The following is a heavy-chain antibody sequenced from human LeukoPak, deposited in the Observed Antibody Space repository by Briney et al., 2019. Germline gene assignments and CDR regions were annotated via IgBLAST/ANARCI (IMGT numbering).Heavy chain of an antibody. CDR2: INHSGST. Sequence: SETLSLTCAVYGGSFSGYYWSWIRQPPGKGLEWIGEINHSGSTNYNPSLKSRVTISVDTSKNQFSLKLSSVTAADTAVYYCARGSDGGSYGAYWGQGTLVTVSS. V-gene: IGHV4-34*01. CDR1: GGSFSGYY. J-gene: IGHJ4*02. D-gene: IGHD1-26*01. CDR3: ARGSDGGSYGAY.